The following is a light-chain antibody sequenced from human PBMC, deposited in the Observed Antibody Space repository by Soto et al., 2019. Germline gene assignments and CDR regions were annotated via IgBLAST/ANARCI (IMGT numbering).Light chain of an antibody. J-gene: IGLJ1*01. V-gene: IGLV2-14*01. Sequence: QSALTQPASVSGSPGQSITISCTGTSSDVGGYNYVSWYQQHPGKAPKLMIYEVSNRPSGVSNRFSGSKSGNTASLTISGLQAEDEADYYCTSYPSTSTYVFGTGTKLTFL. CDR2: EVS. CDR1: SSDVGGYNY. CDR3: TSYPSTSTYV.